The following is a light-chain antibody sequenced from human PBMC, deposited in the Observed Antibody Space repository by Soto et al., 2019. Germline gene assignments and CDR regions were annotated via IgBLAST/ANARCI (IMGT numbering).Light chain of an antibody. V-gene: IGKV1-6*01. CDR1: LVFRDD. CDR2: SAS. J-gene: IGKJ4*01. Sequence: IQMTQSPSSLSSSVGDRVTITCRSSLVFRDDVGWYQQKPGKAPKLWIYSASTLQSGVPSRLSGSGSGPDLTLTIRGLQTEEFATDYCLQESNYPLTFGGGTTVEIK. CDR3: LQESNYPLT.